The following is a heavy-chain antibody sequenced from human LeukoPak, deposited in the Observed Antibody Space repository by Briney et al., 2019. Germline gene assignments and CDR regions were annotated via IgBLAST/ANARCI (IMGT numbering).Heavy chain of an antibody. V-gene: IGHV4-4*07. J-gene: IGHJ3*02. CDR1: GGSISSYY. CDR3: ARARSYYYDSSGYYFAFDI. CDR2: IYTSGST. Sequence: PSETLSLTCTVSGGSISSYYWSWIRQPAGKGLEWIARIYTSGSTNYNPSLKSRVTMSVDTSKNQFSLKLSSVTAADTAVYYCARARSYYYDSSGYYFAFDIWGQGTMVTVSS. D-gene: IGHD3-22*01.